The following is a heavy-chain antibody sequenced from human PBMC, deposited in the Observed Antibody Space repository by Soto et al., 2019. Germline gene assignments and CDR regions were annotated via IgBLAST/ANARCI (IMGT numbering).Heavy chain of an antibody. CDR3: ARDRGGWAFDY. CDR1: GITFSSYE. CDR2: ISSSGTTK. V-gene: IGHV3-48*03. J-gene: IGHJ4*02. D-gene: IGHD6-19*01. Sequence: GGSLRLSCAASGITFSSYEMNWLRQAPGKGLEWVSYISSSGTTKHYADSVKGRFTISRDNAKNSLYLQMNSLRAEDTAVYYCARDRGGWAFDYWGQGTLVTVS.